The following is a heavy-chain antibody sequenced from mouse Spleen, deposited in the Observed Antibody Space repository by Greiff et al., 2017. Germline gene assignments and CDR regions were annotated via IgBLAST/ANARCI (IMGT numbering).Heavy chain of an antibody. CDR2: INYDGSST. V-gene: IGHV5-16*01. CDR1: GFTFSDYY. J-gene: IGHJ3*01. Sequence: EVKLVESEGGLVQPGRSLKLSCTASGFTFSDYYMAWVRQVPEKGLEWVANINYDGSSTYYLDSLKSRFIISRDNAKNILYLQMSSLKSEDTATYYCARGGYYDGSSAWFAYWGQGTLVTVSA. CDR3: ARGGYYDGSSAWFAY. D-gene: IGHD1-1*01.